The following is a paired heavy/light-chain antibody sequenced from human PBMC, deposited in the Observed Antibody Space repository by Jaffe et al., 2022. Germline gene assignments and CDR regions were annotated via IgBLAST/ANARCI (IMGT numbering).Heavy chain of an antibody. V-gene: IGHV1-2*06. J-gene: IGHJ3*02. CDR1: GYTFTGYY. CDR2: INPDSGGT. D-gene: IGHD4-17*01. Sequence: QVQLVQSGAEVKKSGASVKVSCKASGYTFTGYYIHWVRQAPGQGLEWMGRINPDSGGTNYAQKFQGRVTMNRDTSIRTAYMELSRLRSDDTAVYYCARGYGDYNLAAFDIWGQGTKVTVSS. CDR3: ARGYGDYNLAAFDI.
Light chain of an antibody. V-gene: IGLV1-51*02. CDR2: GNT. Sequence: QSVLTQPPSVSAAPGQTVTISCSGRSSNIGNNYVSWYQQLPGTAPKLLIYGNTKRPSGIPDRFSGSRSGTSATLGITGLQTGDEADYYCGTWDSSLSLGGFVVFGGGTKLTVL. CDR1: SSNIGNNY. J-gene: IGLJ2*01. CDR3: GTWDSSLSLGGFVV.